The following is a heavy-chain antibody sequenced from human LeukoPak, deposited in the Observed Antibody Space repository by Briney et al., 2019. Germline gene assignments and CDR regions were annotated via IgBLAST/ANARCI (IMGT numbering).Heavy chain of an antibody. CDR2: IDYSGTT. J-gene: IGHJ4*02. Sequence: SETLSLTCTVSGGSTSSAGSYWSWIRQPPGKGLEWIGYIDYSGTTYYNPSLKSRVSISADMPKNQFSLKLTSVTAADTAVYFCARAGDFDYWGQGTLVTVSS. CDR3: ARAGDFDY. CDR1: GGSTSSAGSY. V-gene: IGHV4-30-4*01.